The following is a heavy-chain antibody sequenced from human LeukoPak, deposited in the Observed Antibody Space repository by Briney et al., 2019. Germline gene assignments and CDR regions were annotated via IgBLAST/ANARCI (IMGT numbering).Heavy chain of an antibody. D-gene: IGHD3-22*01. Sequence: PSETLSLTCTVSGGSISSYYWSWIRQPAGKGLEWIGRIYTSGSTNYNPSLKSRVTISVDTSKNQFSLKLSSVTAADTAVYYCASVVTYYYDSSGYYLSYYYMDVWGRGTTVTISS. CDR2: IYTSGST. CDR3: ASVVTYYYDSSGYYLSYYYMDV. V-gene: IGHV4-4*07. CDR1: GGSISSYY. J-gene: IGHJ6*03.